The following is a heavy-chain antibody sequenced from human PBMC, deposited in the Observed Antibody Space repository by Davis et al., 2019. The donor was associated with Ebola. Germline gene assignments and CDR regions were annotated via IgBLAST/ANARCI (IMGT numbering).Heavy chain of an antibody. CDR1: GGSISSSSYY. J-gene: IGHJ5*02. D-gene: IGHD3-22*01. CDR3: ARSYYSDTTRFEP. V-gene: IGHV4-61*05. CDR2: IYYSGTT. Sequence: SETLSLTCTASGGSISSSSYYWSWIRQPPGKGLEWITYIYYSGTTSYNPSLKSRVTISVDTSKNQFSLKLSSVTAADTAVYYCARSYYSDTTRFEPWGQGALVTVSS.